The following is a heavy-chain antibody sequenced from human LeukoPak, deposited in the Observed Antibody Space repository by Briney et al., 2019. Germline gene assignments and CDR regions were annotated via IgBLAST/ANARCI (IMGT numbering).Heavy chain of an antibody. D-gene: IGHD3-3*01. Sequence: ASVKVSCKASGYTFTSYGISWVRQAPGQGLEWMGWINAYNGNTNYAQKLQGRVTMTTDTSTSTAYMGLRSLRSDDTAVYYCARDAGLYYDFWSGHPDYWGQGTLATVSS. CDR3: ARDAGLYYDFWSGHPDY. V-gene: IGHV1-18*01. J-gene: IGHJ4*02. CDR2: INAYNGNT. CDR1: GYTFTSYG.